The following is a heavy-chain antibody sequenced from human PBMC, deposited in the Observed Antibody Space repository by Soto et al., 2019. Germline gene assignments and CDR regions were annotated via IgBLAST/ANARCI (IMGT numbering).Heavy chain of an antibody. CDR2: ISGSGGST. D-gene: IGHD3-22*01. CDR3: AKYGGWYYDSSGYYAYYGMDV. Sequence: PGGSLRLSCAASGFTFSSYAMSWVRQAPGKGLEWVPAISGSGGSTYYADSVKGRFTISRDNSRNTLYLQMNSLRAEDTAVYYCAKYGGWYYDSSGYYAYYGMDVWGQGTTVTVSS. J-gene: IGHJ6*02. CDR1: GFTFSSYA. V-gene: IGHV3-23*01.